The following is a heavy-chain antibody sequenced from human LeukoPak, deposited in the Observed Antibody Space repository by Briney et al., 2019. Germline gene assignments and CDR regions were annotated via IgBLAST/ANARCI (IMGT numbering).Heavy chain of an antibody. CDR2: IYIAGST. D-gene: IGHD3-22*01. CDR3: ARQGIDDSSGYYVY. J-gene: IGHJ4*02. V-gene: IGHV3-66*04. Sequence: GGPLTLSCAASGFTLSTSYMSWLRQPPGKGLEWVSVIYIAGSTKYADSVRGRFTISRDNSKNTLYLQMNSLRAEDSAVYYCARQGIDDSSGYYVYWGQGTLVTVSS. CDR1: GFTLSTSY.